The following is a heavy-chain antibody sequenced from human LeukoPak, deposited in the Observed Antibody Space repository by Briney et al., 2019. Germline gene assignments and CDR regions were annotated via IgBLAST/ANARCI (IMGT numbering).Heavy chain of an antibody. V-gene: IGHV1-18*01. D-gene: IGHD6-13*01. CDR3: ARYSSSWYIDY. CDR2: ISAYNGNT. Sequence: ASVKVSCKASGYTFTSYGISWVRQAPGQGLEWMGWISAYNGNTNYAQKLRGRVTMTTDTSTSTAYMELRSPRSDDTAVYYCARYSSSWYIDYWGQGTLVTVSS. CDR1: GYTFTSYG. J-gene: IGHJ4*02.